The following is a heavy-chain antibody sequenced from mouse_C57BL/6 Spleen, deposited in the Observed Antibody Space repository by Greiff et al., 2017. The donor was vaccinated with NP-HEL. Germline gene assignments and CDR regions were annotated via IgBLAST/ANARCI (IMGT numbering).Heavy chain of an antibody. D-gene: IGHD1-1*01. CDR1: GFTFSDYY. Sequence: EVMLVESEGGLVQPGSSMKLSCTASGFTFSDYYMAWVRQVPEKGLEWVANINYDGSSTYYLDSLKSRFIISRDNAKNILYLQMSSLKSEDTATYYCARKGDYGSSYWYFDVWGTGTTVTVSS. CDR3: ARKGDYGSSYWYFDV. J-gene: IGHJ1*03. V-gene: IGHV5-16*01. CDR2: INYDGSST.